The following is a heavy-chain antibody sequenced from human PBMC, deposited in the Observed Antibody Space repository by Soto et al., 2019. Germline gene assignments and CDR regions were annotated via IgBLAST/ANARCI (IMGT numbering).Heavy chain of an antibody. Sequence: SETLSLTCTVSGGSVSRYYWSWIRQPPGKGLEWIGYLYNTGSTIYNPSLESRVTISVDTSKNQFSLNLNSVTAADTAVYYCARDLWGYCGTDCYPLDVWGPGTTVTVSS. V-gene: IGHV4-59*02. D-gene: IGHD2-21*02. CDR3: ARDLWGYCGTDCYPLDV. CDR1: GGSVSRYY. J-gene: IGHJ6*02. CDR2: LYNTGST.